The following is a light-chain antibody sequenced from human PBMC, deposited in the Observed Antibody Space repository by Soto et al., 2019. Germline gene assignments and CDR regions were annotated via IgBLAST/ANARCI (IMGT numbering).Light chain of an antibody. V-gene: IGKV1-39*01. CDR3: QQSHSSPLT. CDR2: AAS. Sequence: DIQLTQSPSFLSASVGDRFTITFLASQNISVYLAWYQQIPGKAPKLLIFAASTLQSGVPSRFSGSGSGTEFTLTISSLQPEDFATYYCQQSHSSPLTFGQGTRLQ. CDR1: QNISVY. J-gene: IGKJ5*01.